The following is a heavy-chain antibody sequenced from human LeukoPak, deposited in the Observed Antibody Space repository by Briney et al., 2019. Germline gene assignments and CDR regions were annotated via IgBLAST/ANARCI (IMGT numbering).Heavy chain of an antibody. CDR3: ARAPYSSSGEGTNYYYYYGMDV. CDR2: IIPIPGTA. V-gene: IGHV1-69*13. Sequence: GASVKVSCTASGGTFSSYAISWVRQAPGQGLEWMGGIIPIPGTANYAQKFQGRVTITADESTSTAYMELSSLRSEDTAVYYCARAPYSSSGEGTNYYYYYGMDVWGQGTTVTVSS. CDR1: GGTFSSYA. J-gene: IGHJ6*02. D-gene: IGHD6-13*01.